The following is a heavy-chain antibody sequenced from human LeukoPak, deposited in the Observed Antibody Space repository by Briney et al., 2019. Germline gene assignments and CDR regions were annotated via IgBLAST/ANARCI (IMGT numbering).Heavy chain of an antibody. J-gene: IGHJ3*02. CDR1: GFTFSSYG. Sequence: PGGSLRLSCAASGFTFSSYGMSWVRQAPGKGLEWVSYISSSGSTIHYADSVKGRFTISRDNAKNSLYLQMNSLRGEDTAVYYCAREASGYSYGLDAFDIWGQGTTVTVSS. CDR3: AREASGYSYGLDAFDI. CDR2: ISSSGSTI. V-gene: IGHV3-48*04. D-gene: IGHD5-18*01.